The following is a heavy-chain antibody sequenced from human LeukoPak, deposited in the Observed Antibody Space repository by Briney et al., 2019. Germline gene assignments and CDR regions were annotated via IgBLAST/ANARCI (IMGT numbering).Heavy chain of an antibody. J-gene: IGHJ4*02. V-gene: IGHV4-38-2*01. CDR3: ARHPTTIFGVVLAYFDY. Sequence: SETLSLTCAVSDSSMSSGYYWGWIRQPPGKGLDWIGSVYHSGSTHYNPSLKSRVTISVDTSKNQFSLKLTSVTAADTAVYYCARHPTTIFGVVLAYFDYWGQGTLVTVSS. CDR2: VYHSGST. CDR1: DSSMSSGYY. D-gene: IGHD3-3*01.